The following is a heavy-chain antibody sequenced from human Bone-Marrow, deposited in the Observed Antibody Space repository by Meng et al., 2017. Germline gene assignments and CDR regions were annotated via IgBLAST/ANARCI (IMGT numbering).Heavy chain of an antibody. CDR3: ASWIYSCGWQ. J-gene: IGHJ4*02. CDR1: GGSISSIDW. CDR2: IYHGGDT. V-gene: IGHV4/OR15-8*02. D-gene: IGHD6-19*01. Sequence: QGQLQYAGPGLVKPSGTLSLTCVVSGGSISSIDWWSWVRQPPGKGLEWIGEIYHGGDTNYNPSLKSRVTIAIDRSKNQFSLKLSSVTAADTAVYYCASWIYSCGWQWGQGTLVTVSS.